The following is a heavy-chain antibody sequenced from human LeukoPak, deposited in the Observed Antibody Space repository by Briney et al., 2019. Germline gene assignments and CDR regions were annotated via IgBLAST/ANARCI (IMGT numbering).Heavy chain of an antibody. CDR2: INPNSGGT. CDR1: GYTFTGYY. Sequence: ASVKVSCKASGYTFTGYYMHWVRQAPGQGLEWMGWINPNSGGTNYAQKFQGRVTMTRDTSISTAYMELSRLRSDDTAVYYCARGYSGYSSGWYDYWGQRTLVTVSS. V-gene: IGHV1-2*02. CDR3: ARGYSGYSSGWYDY. D-gene: IGHD6-19*01. J-gene: IGHJ4*02.